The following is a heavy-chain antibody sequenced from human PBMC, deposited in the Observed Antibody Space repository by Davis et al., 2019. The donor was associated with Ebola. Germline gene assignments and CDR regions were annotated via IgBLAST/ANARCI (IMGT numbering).Heavy chain of an antibody. Sequence: ASVKVSCKASGYTFTGYYMHWVRQAPGQGLEWMGWISAYNGNTNYAQKLQGRVTMTTDTSTSTAYMELRSLRSDDTAVYYCARDYYDSSGYFSGMDVWGQGTTVTVSS. V-gene: IGHV1-18*04. CDR1: GYTFTGYY. J-gene: IGHJ6*02. CDR2: ISAYNGNT. D-gene: IGHD3-22*01. CDR3: ARDYYDSSGYFSGMDV.